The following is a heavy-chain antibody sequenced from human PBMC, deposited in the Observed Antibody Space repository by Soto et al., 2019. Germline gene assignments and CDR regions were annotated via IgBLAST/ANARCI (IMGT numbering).Heavy chain of an antibody. CDR2: ISGSGGST. J-gene: IGHJ6*02. Sequence: EVQLLESGGGLVQPGGSLRLSCAASGFTFSSYAMSWVRQAPGKGLEWVSAISGSGGSTYNPDSVKGRFTISRDNSKNTLYLQMNSLRAEDTAVYYCATNSGYDLYYGMDVWGQGTTVTVSS. CDR1: GFTFSSYA. D-gene: IGHD5-12*01. CDR3: ATNSGYDLYYGMDV. V-gene: IGHV3-23*01.